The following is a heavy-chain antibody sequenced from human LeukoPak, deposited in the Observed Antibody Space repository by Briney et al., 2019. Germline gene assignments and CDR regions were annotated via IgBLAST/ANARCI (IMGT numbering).Heavy chain of an antibody. D-gene: IGHD2-15*01. CDR3: ARGYPVVVVAAQFDY. V-gene: IGHV3-11*01. J-gene: IGHJ4*02. Sequence: GGSLRLSCAASGFTFSDYYMSWIRQAPGKGMEWVSYISSSGSTIYYADFVKGRFTISRDSAKNSLYLQMNSLRAEDTAVYYCARGYPVVVVAAQFDYWGQGTLVTVSS. CDR2: ISSSGSTI. CDR1: GFTFSDYY.